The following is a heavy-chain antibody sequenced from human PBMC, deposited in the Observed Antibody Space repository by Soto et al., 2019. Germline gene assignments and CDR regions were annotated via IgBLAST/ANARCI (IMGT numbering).Heavy chain of an antibody. V-gene: IGHV1-18*01. CDR2: ISTYSGLT. Sequence: ASGKVSCKASGYTFTTYGIAWVRQAPGQGFEWMGWISTYSGLTKYAEKFQGRVTMTTDTSTSTADMELKTLRSDDTAVYFCARGALGYDSRGYYFDYWGQGTLVTVSS. CDR1: GYTFTTYG. J-gene: IGHJ4*02. CDR3: ARGALGYDSRGYYFDY. D-gene: IGHD3-22*01.